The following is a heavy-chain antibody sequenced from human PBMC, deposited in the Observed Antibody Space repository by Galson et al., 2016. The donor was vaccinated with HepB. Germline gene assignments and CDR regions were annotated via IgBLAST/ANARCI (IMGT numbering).Heavy chain of an antibody. Sequence: SLRLSCAASGFTFSNYWMHWVRQAPGKGLVWVSHITTDGSTTTYADSVKGRFTIARDNAKNTLYLQMNSLRAEDTAVYYCARDLWRGGRIDYWGQGTLVTVSS. J-gene: IGHJ4*02. CDR1: GFTFSNYW. D-gene: IGHD4-23*01. V-gene: IGHV3-74*01. CDR2: ITTDGSTT. CDR3: ARDLWRGGRIDY.